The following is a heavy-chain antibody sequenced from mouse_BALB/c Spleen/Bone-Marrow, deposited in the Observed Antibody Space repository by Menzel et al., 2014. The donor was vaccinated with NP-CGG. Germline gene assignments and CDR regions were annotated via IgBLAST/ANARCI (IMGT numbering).Heavy chain of an antibody. D-gene: IGHD1-1*01. CDR3: VRNIEVYHVMDY. CDR1: GFNFTDFY. Sequence: EVKLVESGGGLKQPGGSLRLSCTTSGFNFTDFYMSWVRQPPGKALEGLGFIRNKAYGYTTEYSGSVKGRFSISRDNSQSILYLQMNTLRAEDSASYYCVRNIEVYHVMDYWGQGTSVTVSS. J-gene: IGHJ4*01. CDR2: IRNKAYGYTT. V-gene: IGHV7-3*02.